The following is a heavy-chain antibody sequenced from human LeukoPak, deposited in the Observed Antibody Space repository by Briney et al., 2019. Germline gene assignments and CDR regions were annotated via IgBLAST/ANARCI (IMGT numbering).Heavy chain of an antibody. CDR2: ISSSGRTI. Sequence: GGSLRLSCAASGFTFSSHEMNWVRQAPGKGLEWVSYISSSGRTIYYADSVKGRFTISRDNAKNSRYLQMNSLRAEDTAVYYCARGADGVSSNSRGWFDPWGQGTLVTVSS. D-gene: IGHD2-15*01. J-gene: IGHJ5*02. V-gene: IGHV3-48*03. CDR3: ARGADGVSSNSRGWFDP. CDR1: GFTFSSHE.